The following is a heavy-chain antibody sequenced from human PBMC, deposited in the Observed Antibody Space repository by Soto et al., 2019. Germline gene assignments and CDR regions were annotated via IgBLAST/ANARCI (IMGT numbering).Heavy chain of an antibody. J-gene: IGHJ6*02. V-gene: IGHV6-1*01. CDR2: TYYRSKWYN. CDR1: GDSVSSNSAA. CDR3: ARAPDYCTNGVCSYGMDV. D-gene: IGHD2-8*01. Sequence: SQTLSLTCAISGDSVSSNSAAWNWIRQSPSRGLEWLGRTYYRSKWYNDYAVSVKSRITINPDTSKNQFSLQLNSVTPEDTAVYYCARAPDYCTNGVCSYGMDVWGQGTTVTVSS.